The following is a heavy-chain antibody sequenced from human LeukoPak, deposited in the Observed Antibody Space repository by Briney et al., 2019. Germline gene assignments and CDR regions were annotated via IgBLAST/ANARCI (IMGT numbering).Heavy chain of an antibody. Sequence: SVKVSCKASGGTFSSYAISWVRQAPGQGLEWMGRIIPIFGIANYAQKFQGRVTITADKSTSTAYMELSSLRSGDTAVYYCARDLFHDFWSGGFFDYWGQGTLVTVSS. CDR2: IIPIFGIA. CDR3: ARDLFHDFWSGGFFDY. CDR1: GGTFSSYA. V-gene: IGHV1-69*04. J-gene: IGHJ4*02. D-gene: IGHD3-3*01.